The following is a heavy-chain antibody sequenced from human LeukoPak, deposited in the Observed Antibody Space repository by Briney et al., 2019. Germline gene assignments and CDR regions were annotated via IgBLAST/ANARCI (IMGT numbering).Heavy chain of an antibody. J-gene: IGHJ4*02. CDR1: GGSISSSNW. V-gene: IGHV4-4*02. CDR3: AKGGTYSGSYLDY. Sequence: SETLSLTCAVSGGSISSSNWWSWVRQPPGKGLGWIGEIYHSGSTNYNPSLKSRVTISVDKSKNQFSVKLSSVTAADTAVYYCAKGGTYSGSYLDYWGQGTLVTVSS. D-gene: IGHD1-26*01. CDR2: IYHSGST.